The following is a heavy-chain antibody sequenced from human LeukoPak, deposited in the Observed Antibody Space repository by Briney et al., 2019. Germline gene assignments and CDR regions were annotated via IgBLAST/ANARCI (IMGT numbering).Heavy chain of an antibody. CDR3: ARVSSGATTDDY. D-gene: IGHD1-26*01. J-gene: IGHJ4*02. Sequence: PSETLSLTCAVSGGSISSSSWWSWVRQPPGKGLEWIGEIYHSGSTNYNPSLKSRVTISVDKSKNQFSLKLSSVTAADTAVYYCARVSSGATTDDYWGQGTLVTVSS. V-gene: IGHV4-4*02. CDR2: IYHSGST. CDR1: GGSISSSSW.